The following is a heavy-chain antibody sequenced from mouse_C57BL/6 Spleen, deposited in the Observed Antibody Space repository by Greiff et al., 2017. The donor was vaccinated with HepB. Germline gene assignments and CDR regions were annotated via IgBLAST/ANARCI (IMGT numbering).Heavy chain of an antibody. Sequence: VQLQQPGAELVKPGASVKMSCKASGYTFTSYWITWVKQRPGQGLEWIGDIYPGSGSTNYNEKFKSKATLTVDTSSSTAYMQLSSLTSEDSAVYYCARSYYDYAAWFAYWGQGTLVTVSA. CDR3: ARSYYDYAAWFAY. CDR2: IYPGSGST. D-gene: IGHD2-4*01. CDR1: GYTFTSYW. V-gene: IGHV1-55*01. J-gene: IGHJ3*01.